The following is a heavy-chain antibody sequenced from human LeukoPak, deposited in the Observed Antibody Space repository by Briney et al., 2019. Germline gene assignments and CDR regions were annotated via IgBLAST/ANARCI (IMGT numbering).Heavy chain of an antibody. V-gene: IGHV1-69*05. CDR2: IIPVFGTV. CDR3: ARDGPYSSSSSYYYSYMDV. J-gene: IGHJ6*03. D-gene: IGHD6-6*01. Sequence: ASVQVSCKPSGGTFSTYGVSWVRQAPGQGLEWMGRIIPVFGTVSYPEKFQGRVTIITDDSSSSAYMELRSLRSEDTAVYYCARDGPYSSSSSYYYSYMDVWGKGTTVTVSS. CDR1: GGTFSTYG.